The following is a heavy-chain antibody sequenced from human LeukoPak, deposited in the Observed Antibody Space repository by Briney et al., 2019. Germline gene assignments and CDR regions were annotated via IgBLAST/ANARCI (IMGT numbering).Heavy chain of an antibody. CDR3: ARAYFSILTRYYIDY. Sequence: GGSLRLSCTTSGFTFGDYGMSWVRQAPGKGLEWVGFIRSKAYGGTTEYAAPMKGRFTISRDDSKSIAYLQMNSLKTEDTAVYYCARAYFSILTRYYIDYWGQGTLVTVSS. D-gene: IGHD3-9*01. V-gene: IGHV3-49*04. CDR2: IRSKAYGGTT. CDR1: GFTFGDYG. J-gene: IGHJ4*02.